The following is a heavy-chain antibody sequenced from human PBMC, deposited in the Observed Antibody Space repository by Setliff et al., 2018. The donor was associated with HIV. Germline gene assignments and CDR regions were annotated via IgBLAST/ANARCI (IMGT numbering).Heavy chain of an antibody. D-gene: IGHD6-13*01. J-gene: IGHJ4*02. Sequence: PSETLSLTCTVSGGFISTGGYSWSWIRQPPGKGLEWIGYIYHSGNTYYNPSLKSRFSISVDRSKNHFSLRLSSVTAADTAVYYCARGGSRGSWYWDYWGQGTLVTVSS. CDR1: GGFISTGGYS. CDR2: IYHSGNT. CDR3: ARGGSRGSWYWDY. V-gene: IGHV4-30-2*01.